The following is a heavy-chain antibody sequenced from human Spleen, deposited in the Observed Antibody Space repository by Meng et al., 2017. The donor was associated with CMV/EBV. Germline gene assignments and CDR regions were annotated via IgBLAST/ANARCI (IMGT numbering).Heavy chain of an antibody. D-gene: IGHD3-10*01. CDR1: GGSVSSSTYY. CDR2: MYYSANT. CDR3: AFSSGADYGSGSRDY. Sequence: SETLSLTCIVSGGSVSSSTYYWSWIRQPPGKGLEWIGSMYYSANTYYNPSLKSRVTISVDTSQNQFSLTLTSVTAADTAVYYCAFSSGADYGSGSRDYWGQGTLVTVSS. J-gene: IGHJ4*02. V-gene: IGHV4-39*01.